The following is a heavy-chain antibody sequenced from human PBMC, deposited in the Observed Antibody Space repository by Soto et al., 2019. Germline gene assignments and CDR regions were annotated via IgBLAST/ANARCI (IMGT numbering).Heavy chain of an antibody. CDR1: GFTFSSYS. CDR3: ARQYYYGSGTPAAFDY. CDR2: ISSSSSTI. J-gene: IGHJ4*02. Sequence: EVPLVESGGGLVQPGGSLRLSCAASGFTFSSYSMNWVRQAAGKGLEWVSYISSSSSTIYYADSVKGRFTISRDNAKNSLYLQMNSLRAEDTAVYYCARQYYYGSGTPAAFDYWGQGTLVTVSS. D-gene: IGHD3-10*01. V-gene: IGHV3-48*01.